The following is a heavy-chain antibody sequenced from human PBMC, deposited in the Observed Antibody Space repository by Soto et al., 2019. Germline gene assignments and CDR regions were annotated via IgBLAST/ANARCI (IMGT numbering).Heavy chain of an antibody. D-gene: IGHD6-19*01. CDR1: GFTFSDYY. Sequence: PGGSLRLSCAASGFTFSDYYMSWIRQAPGKGLEWVSYISSSGSTIYYADSVKGRFTISRDNAKNSLYLQMNSLRAEDTAVYYCARSIAVAGAPDRTHFDLRGRGTLVTVSS. CDR3: ARSIAVAGAPDRTHFDL. J-gene: IGHJ2*01. V-gene: IGHV3-11*01. CDR2: ISSSGSTI.